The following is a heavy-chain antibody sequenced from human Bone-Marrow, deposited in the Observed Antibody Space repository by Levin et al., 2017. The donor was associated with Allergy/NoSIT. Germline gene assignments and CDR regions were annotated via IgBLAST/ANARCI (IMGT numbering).Heavy chain of an antibody. V-gene: IGHV3-23*01. D-gene: IGHD3-3*01. CDR1: GFSIPTYA. CDR3: AKGQTTTVFGVVTAFDS. Sequence: LSLPCAASGFSIPTYALSWVRQAPGKGLEWVSSMSGGGSTYYAGSVKGRFTLSRDVLKSTLYLQMKSLRAEDTAIYYCAKGQTTTVFGVVTAFDSWGRGTLVTVSS. CDR2: MSGGGST. J-gene: IGHJ4*02.